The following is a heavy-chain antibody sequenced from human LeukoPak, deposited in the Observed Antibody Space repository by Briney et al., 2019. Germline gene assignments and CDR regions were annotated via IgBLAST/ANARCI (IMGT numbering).Heavy chain of an antibody. CDR2: IDPSDSYT. Sequence: GESLKISCKGSGYSFTSYSISWVRQMPGKGLEWMGKIDPSDSYTNYSPSFQGHVTISADKSISTTYLQWSSLKASDTAMYYCARGYCSGGSCNWFDPWGQGTLVTVSS. J-gene: IGHJ5*02. V-gene: IGHV5-10-1*01. D-gene: IGHD2-15*01. CDR1: GYSFTSYS. CDR3: ARGYCSGGSCNWFDP.